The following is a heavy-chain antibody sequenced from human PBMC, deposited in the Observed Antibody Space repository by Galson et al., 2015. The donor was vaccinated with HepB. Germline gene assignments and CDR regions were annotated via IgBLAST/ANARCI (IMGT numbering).Heavy chain of an antibody. Sequence: SLRLSCAASGFTFSSYAMHWVRQAPGKGLEWVAVISYDGSNKYYADSVKGRFTISRDNSKNTLYLQMNSLRAEDTAVYYCALPETTVVTPPDYWGQGTPVTVSS. CDR3: ALPETTVVTPPDY. D-gene: IGHD4-23*01. J-gene: IGHJ4*02. CDR1: GFTFSSYA. CDR2: ISYDGSNK. V-gene: IGHV3-30-3*01.